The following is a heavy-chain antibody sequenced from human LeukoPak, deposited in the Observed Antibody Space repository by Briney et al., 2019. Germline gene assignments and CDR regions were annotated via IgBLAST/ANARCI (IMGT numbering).Heavy chain of an antibody. CDR3: VKDLIVGDYYSSDNYYLPDAFDI. V-gene: IGHV3-43*02. J-gene: IGHJ3*02. CDR2: IGGDSAST. Sequence: GGSLRLSCAASGFGFEDYVMHWVRQVPGKGLEWVALIGGDSASTYYADSLKGRFTISRDNSYNSLYLQTDRLRIEDTALYYCVKDLIVGDYYSSDNYYLPDAFDIWGQGTMVTVSS. CDR1: GFGFEDYV. D-gene: IGHD3-10*01.